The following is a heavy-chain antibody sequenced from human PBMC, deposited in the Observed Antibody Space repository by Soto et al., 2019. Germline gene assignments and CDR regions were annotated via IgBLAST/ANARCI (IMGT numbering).Heavy chain of an antibody. D-gene: IGHD5-12*01. CDR1: GYTFTSYG. CDR3: ARGGDVNYYHGMDV. J-gene: IGHJ6*02. CDR2: ISAYNGKT. V-gene: IGHV1-18*01. Sequence: QVQLVQSGGEVKKPGASVKLSCTASGYTFTSYGISWVRQAPGQGLEWMGWISAYNGKTNYAQNVQGRDTMTTHTSTRTAYMDLRSLRSDATAVYYCARGGDVNYYHGMDVWGQGTTVTVSS.